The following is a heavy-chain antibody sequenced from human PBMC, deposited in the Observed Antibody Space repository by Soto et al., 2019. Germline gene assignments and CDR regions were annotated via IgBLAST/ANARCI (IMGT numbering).Heavy chain of an antibody. CDR1: RFTFSDFA. J-gene: IGHJ5*01. V-gene: IGHV3-23*01. CDR2: IGGGGTDT. CDR3: AKDAVSYNGKWDWFDS. Sequence: DVQLLESGGGLVQPGGSLTLSCAASRFTFSDFAMNWVRQAPGKGLEWVSSIGGGGTDTYYADSVKGRCTISRDNSKNTLYLQMDSLRDEDTAVYYCAKDAVSYNGKWDWFDSWGQGTLVIVSS. D-gene: IGHD1-20*01.